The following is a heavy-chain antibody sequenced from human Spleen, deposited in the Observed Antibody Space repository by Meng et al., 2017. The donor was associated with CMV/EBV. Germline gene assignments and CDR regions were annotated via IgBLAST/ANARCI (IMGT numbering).Heavy chain of an antibody. J-gene: IGHJ3*02. CDR3: ARDQVEYVVAVPDGFDT. D-gene: IGHD2/OR15-2a*01. V-gene: IGHV1-18*01. CDR1: GYTFVTYG. CDR2: ISVYNGNT. Sequence: ASVKVSCKASGYTFVTYGINWMRQAPGQGLEWMGWISVYNGNTNYAQRFQDRVTMTTDTSTSTAYMDLRSLRSDDTAVYYCARDQVEYVVAVPDGFDTWGRGTMVTVSS.